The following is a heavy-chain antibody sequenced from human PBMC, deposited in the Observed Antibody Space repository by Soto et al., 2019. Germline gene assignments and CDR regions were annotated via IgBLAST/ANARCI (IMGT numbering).Heavy chain of an antibody. CDR3: ARDLAAAGPFDC. J-gene: IGHJ4*02. Sequence: QVQLVQSGAEVKKPGASVKVSCKAYGYTFTNYAFSWVRQAPGQGLEWMGWISAYNGNTNYPQKLQGRVTMTTDTSTSTAYMELRSLRSDDRAVYYCARDLAAAGPFDCWGQGTLVTVSS. D-gene: IGHD6-13*01. V-gene: IGHV1-18*01. CDR1: GYTFTNYA. CDR2: ISAYNGNT.